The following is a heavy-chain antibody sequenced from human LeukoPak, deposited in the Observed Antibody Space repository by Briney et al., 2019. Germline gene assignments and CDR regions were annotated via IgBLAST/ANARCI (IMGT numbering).Heavy chain of an antibody. V-gene: IGHV4-30-4*08. J-gene: IGHJ4*02. D-gene: IGHD3-22*01. CDR2: IYYSGST. CDR3: ARGPDDSSGYYPY. Sequence: SETLSLTCTVSGGSISSGDYYWSWIRQPPGKGLEWIGYIYYSGSTYYNPSLKSRVTISVVTSKNQFSLKLSSVTAADTAVYYCARGPDDSSGYYPYWGQGTLVTVSS. CDR1: GGSISSGDYY.